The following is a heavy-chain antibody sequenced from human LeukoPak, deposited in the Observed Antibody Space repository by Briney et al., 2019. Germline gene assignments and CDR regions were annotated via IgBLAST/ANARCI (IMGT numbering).Heavy chain of an antibody. CDR2: IKPDGSDE. J-gene: IGHJ4*02. V-gene: IGHV3-7*01. CDR1: GFFFSNYW. Sequence: GGSLRLSCAASGFFFSNYWMSWVRQAPGKGLEWVANIKPDGSDEYYVDSVKGRFTISRDNAKNSLYLQMNSLRAEDTAVYYCARDNSGLDYWGQGTLVTVSS. CDR3: ARDNSGLDY. D-gene: IGHD5-12*01.